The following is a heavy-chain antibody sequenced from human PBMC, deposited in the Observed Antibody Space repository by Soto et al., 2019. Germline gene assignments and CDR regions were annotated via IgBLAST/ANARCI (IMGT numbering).Heavy chain of an antibody. CDR1: GGSISSGDYY. J-gene: IGHJ3*02. CDR2: IFYSGST. Sequence: QVQLQESGPGLVKPSQTLSLTCTVSGGSISSGDYYWSWIRQHPGKGLEWIGYIFYSGSTYYNPSLKXRXTXSXHTSKNQFSLKLSSVTAADTAVYYCASYKQSYAFDIWGQGTMVTVSS. CDR3: ASYKQSYAFDI. V-gene: IGHV4-31*03. D-gene: IGHD6-19*01.